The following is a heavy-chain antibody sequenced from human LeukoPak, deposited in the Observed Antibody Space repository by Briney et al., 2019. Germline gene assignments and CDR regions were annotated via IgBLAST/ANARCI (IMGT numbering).Heavy chain of an antibody. Sequence: PSETLSLTCAVYGGSFSGYYWSWIRQPPGKGLGWIGEINHSGSTNYNPSLKSRVTISVDTSKNQFSLKLSSVTAADTAVYYCARSPRSCSSTSCYTGWFDPWGQGTLVTVSS. CDR3: ARSPRSCSSTSCYTGWFDP. CDR2: INHSGST. CDR1: GGSFSGYY. V-gene: IGHV4-34*01. D-gene: IGHD2-2*02. J-gene: IGHJ5*02.